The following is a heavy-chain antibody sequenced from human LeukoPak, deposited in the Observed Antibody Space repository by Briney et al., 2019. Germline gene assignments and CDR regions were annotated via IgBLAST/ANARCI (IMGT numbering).Heavy chain of an antibody. CDR3: ARVGIYCSGGSCYFNWFDP. Sequence: SETLSLTCTVSGGSIYNYYWSWIRQPAGKGLEWIGRIYSSGSTDYSPSLKSRVTMSLDTSKNQFSLNLYSVTAADTAVYFCARVGIYCSGGSCYFNWFDPWGQGTLVTVSS. J-gene: IGHJ5*02. CDR2: IYSSGST. D-gene: IGHD2-15*01. CDR1: GGSIYNYY. V-gene: IGHV4-4*07.